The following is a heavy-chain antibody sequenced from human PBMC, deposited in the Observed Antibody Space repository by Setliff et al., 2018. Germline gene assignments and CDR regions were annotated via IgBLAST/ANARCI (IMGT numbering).Heavy chain of an antibody. CDR3: ARRLPYFGMDV. D-gene: IGHD2-15*01. J-gene: IGHJ6*02. CDR2: THTDGITI. CDR1: GFTFRTYE. Sequence: GESLKISCEASGFTFRTYEMIWVRQAPGKGLERVSKTHTDGITIYSDSVRGRFTISRDSAKNSLHLQMTSLSAEDTAVYYCARRLPYFGMDVWGQGTTVTVSS. V-gene: IGHV3-48*03.